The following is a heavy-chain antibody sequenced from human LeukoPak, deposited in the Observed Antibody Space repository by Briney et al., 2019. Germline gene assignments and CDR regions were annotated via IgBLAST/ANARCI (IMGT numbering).Heavy chain of an antibody. CDR3: ASQYGGIDY. D-gene: IGHD4-23*01. Sequence: SQTLSLTCAVSGGSISSGGYSWSWIRQPPVKGLEWIGYIYHSGSTYYNPSLKSRVTISVDRSKNQFSLKLSSVTAADTAVYYCASQYGGIDYWGQGTLVTVSS. V-gene: IGHV4-30-2*01. CDR2: IYHSGST. J-gene: IGHJ4*02. CDR1: GGSISSGGYS.